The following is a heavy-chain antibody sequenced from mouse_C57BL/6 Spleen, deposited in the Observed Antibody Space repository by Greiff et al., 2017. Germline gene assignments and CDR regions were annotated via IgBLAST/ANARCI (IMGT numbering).Heavy chain of an antibody. CDR3: TRAGVYDYALDY. CDR2: ISSGGDYI. J-gene: IGHJ2*01. V-gene: IGHV5-9-1*02. D-gene: IGHD2-4*01. Sequence: EVQLVESGEGLVKPGGSLKLSCAASGFTFSSYAMSWVRQTPEKRLEWVAYISSGGDYIYYADTVKGRFTISRDNARNTLYLQMSSLKSEDTAMYYCTRAGVYDYALDYWGQGTTLTVSS. CDR1: GFTFSSYA.